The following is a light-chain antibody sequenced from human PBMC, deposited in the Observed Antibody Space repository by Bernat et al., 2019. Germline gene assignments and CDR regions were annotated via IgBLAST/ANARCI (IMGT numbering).Light chain of an antibody. CDR2: RDN. CDR1: KLGDKD. V-gene: IGLV3-1*01. J-gene: IGLJ3*02. CDR3: QAWDSPSGV. Sequence: SYELTQPPSMSVSPGQTASITCSGHKLGDKDVCWYQQKPGQSPVLVIYRDNKRPSGIPERFSASNSGNTATLTISGTQAMDEADYYCQAWDSPSGVFGGGTKLTVL.